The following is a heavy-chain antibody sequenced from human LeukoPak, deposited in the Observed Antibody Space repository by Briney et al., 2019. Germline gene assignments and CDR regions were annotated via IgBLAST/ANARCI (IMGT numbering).Heavy chain of an antibody. CDR3: ARNPVTTKYFDY. J-gene: IGHJ4*02. Sequence: ASVKVSCKASGYTFTSYYMHWVRQAPGQGLEWMGIINPSGGSTRYAQKFQGRVTMTRDTSTSTVYMELSSLRSEDTAVYYCARNPVTTKYFDYWGPGTLVTVSS. CDR1: GYTFTSYY. CDR2: INPSGGST. V-gene: IGHV1-46*01. D-gene: IGHD4-17*01.